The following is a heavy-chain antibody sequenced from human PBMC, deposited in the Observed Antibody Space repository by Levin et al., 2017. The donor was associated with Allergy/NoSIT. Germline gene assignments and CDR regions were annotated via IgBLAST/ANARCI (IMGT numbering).Heavy chain of an antibody. CDR1: GYSFTSYW. Sequence: GESLKISCKGSGYSFTSYWIGWVRQMPGKGLEWMGIIYPGDSDTRYSPSFQGQVTISADKSISTAYLQWSSLKASDTAMYYCARHSSSIEWDYYYGMDVWGQGTTVTVSS. D-gene: IGHD6-6*01. J-gene: IGHJ6*02. CDR3: ARHSSSIEWDYYYGMDV. CDR2: IYPGDSDT. V-gene: IGHV5-51*01.